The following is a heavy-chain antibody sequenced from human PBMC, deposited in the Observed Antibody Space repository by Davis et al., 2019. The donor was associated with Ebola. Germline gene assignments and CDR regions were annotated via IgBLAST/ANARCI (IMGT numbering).Heavy chain of an antibody. CDR1: GYIFTSYG. V-gene: IGHV1-18*01. CDR2: ISAYNGNT. D-gene: IGHD1-26*01. Sequence: ASVKVTCKASGYIFTSYGISWVRQAPGQGLEWMGWISAYNGNTNYAQKLQGRVTMTTDTSTSTAYMELRSLRSDDTAVYYCARSIVGATQAGWFDPWGQGTLVTVSS. CDR3: ARSIVGATQAGWFDP. J-gene: IGHJ5*02.